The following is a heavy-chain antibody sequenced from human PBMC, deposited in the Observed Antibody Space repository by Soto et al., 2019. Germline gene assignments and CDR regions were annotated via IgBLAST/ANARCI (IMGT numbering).Heavy chain of an antibody. D-gene: IGHD6-13*01. CDR2: INPNSGGT. CDR1: GYTFTGYY. V-gene: IGHV1-2*02. CDR3: ARVPYSSSWYYFDY. J-gene: IGHJ4*02. Sequence: ASVKVSCKASGYTFTGYYMHWVRQAPGQGLEWMGWINPNSGGTNYAQKFQGRVTMTRDTSTSTAYMELSRLRSDDTAVYYCARVPYSSSWYYFDYWGQGTLVTVSS.